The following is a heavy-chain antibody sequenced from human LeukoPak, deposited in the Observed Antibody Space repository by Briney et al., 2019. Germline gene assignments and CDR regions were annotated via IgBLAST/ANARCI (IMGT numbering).Heavy chain of an antibody. J-gene: IGHJ3*02. V-gene: IGHV3-30*03. Sequence: GRSLRLSCAASGFTFSSYGMHWVRQAPGRGLEWVAVISYDGSNKYYADSVKGRFTISRDNSKNTLYLQMNSLRAEDTAVYYCARDWSDAFDIWGQGTMVTVSS. CDR1: GFTFSSYG. CDR3: ARDWSDAFDI. CDR2: ISYDGSNK.